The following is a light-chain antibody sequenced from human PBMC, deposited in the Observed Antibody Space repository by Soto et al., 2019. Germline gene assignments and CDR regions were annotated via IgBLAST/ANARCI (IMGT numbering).Light chain of an antibody. J-gene: IGLJ1*01. CDR1: SSDVGSYNL. V-gene: IGLV2-23*01. CDR3: CSYAGSSTYV. Sequence: LTQPASVSVPPGQSITISCTGTSSDVGSYNLVSWYQQHPGKAPKLMIYEGSKRPSGVSNRFSGSKSGDTASLTISGLQAEDEADYYCCSYAGSSTYVFGTGTKVTVL. CDR2: EGS.